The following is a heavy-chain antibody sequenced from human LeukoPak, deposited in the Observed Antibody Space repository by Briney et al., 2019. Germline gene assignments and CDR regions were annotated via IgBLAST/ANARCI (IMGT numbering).Heavy chain of an antibody. CDR3: AGFWIGSGSFVDDYYMDV. J-gene: IGHJ6*03. CDR2: ISSSGSTI. Sequence: PGGSLRLSCAASGFTFSSYEMNWVRQAPGKGLEGVSYISSSGSTIYYADSVKGRFTISRDNAKNSLYLQMKSLRAEDTAVYYCAGFWIGSGSFVDDYYMDVWGKGTTVTVSS. CDR1: GFTFSSYE. D-gene: IGHD3-22*01. V-gene: IGHV3-48*03.